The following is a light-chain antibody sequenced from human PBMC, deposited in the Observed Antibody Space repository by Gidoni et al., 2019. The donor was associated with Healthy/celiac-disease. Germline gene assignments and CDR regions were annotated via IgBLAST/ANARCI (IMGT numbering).Light chain of an antibody. CDR1: QSISSY. CDR2: AAS. J-gene: IGKJ2*01. V-gene: IGKV1-39*01. CDR3: QQSYSTPRT. Sequence: DLQMNQSPSSLSASVGDRVTITCRASQSISSYLNWYQQKPGKAPKLLIYAASSLQSGVPSRFSGSGSGTDFTLTISSLQPEDFATYYCQQSYSTPRTFGQGTKLEIK.